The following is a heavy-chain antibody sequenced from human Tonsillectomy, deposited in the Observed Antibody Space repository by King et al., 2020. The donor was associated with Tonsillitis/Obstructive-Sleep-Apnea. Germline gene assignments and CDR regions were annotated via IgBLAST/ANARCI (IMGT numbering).Heavy chain of an antibody. CDR2: ISTTISTI. CDR1: GFTFSSYT. Sequence: VQLVQSGGGLVQPGGSLRLSCAASGFTFSSYTMNWVRQAPGKGLEWVSHISTTISTIYYADSVKGRFTISRDNARNSLYLQMNSLRDEDTAVYYFARGYCSSSSCYGGVLDYWGQGALVTVSS. V-gene: IGHV3-48*02. CDR3: ARGYCSSSSCYGGVLDY. J-gene: IGHJ4*02. D-gene: IGHD2-2*01.